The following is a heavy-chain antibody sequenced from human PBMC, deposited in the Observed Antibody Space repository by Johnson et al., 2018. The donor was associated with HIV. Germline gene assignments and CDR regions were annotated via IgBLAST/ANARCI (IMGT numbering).Heavy chain of an antibody. CDR1: GFTFDDYG. J-gene: IGHJ3*02. D-gene: IGHD2-21*02. V-gene: IGHV3-20*04. CDR2: IYSGGST. CDR3: AKELLLAYGGGDCYPPAVDI. Sequence: VQLVESGGGVVRPGESLRLSCAASGFTFDDYGMSWVRQVPGKGLEWVSGIYSGGSTYYADSVKGRFTISRDNSKNTLDLQMNSLRAEDTAVYYCAKELLLAYGGGDCYPPAVDIWGQGTMVTVSS.